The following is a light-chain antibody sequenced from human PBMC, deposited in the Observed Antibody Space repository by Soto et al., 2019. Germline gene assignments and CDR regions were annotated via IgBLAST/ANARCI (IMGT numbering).Light chain of an antibody. Sequence: EIVITQSPATLPVSPGERATLSCRASQSVSSNLAWYQQKPGQAPRFLIYGASTRATGIPARFSGSGSGTEFTLTISSLQSEDFAVYYCQQYNNWPPWTFGQGTKVDIK. CDR1: QSVSSN. CDR3: QQYNNWPPWT. CDR2: GAS. J-gene: IGKJ1*01. V-gene: IGKV3-15*01.